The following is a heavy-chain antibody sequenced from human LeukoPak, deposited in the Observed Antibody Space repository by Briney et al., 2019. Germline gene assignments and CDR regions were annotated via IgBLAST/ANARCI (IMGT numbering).Heavy chain of an antibody. D-gene: IGHD2-15*01. CDR2: IWYDESNK. CDR1: GFTFSSYG. Sequence: GGSLRLSCAASGFTFSSYGMHWVRQAPGKGLEWVAVIWYDESNKYYADSVKGRFTISRDNSKNTLYLQMNSLRAEDTAVYYCARELPYCSGGSCYSIYGMDVWGKGTTVTVSS. V-gene: IGHV3-33*01. CDR3: ARELPYCSGGSCYSIYGMDV. J-gene: IGHJ6*04.